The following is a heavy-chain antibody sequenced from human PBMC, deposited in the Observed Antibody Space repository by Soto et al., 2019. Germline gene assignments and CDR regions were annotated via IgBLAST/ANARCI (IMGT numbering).Heavy chain of an antibody. CDR3: ARDRVTTPRFYDY. CDR2: IYYSGRT. V-gene: IGHV4-61*01. J-gene: IGHJ4*02. D-gene: IGHD2-21*02. Sequence: PSETLSLTCTVSGGSVSSVSYYWSWIRQPPGKGLEWIGYIYYSGRTNYNPSLKGRVTISVDTSRNQFSLKLSSVTAADTAVYYCARDRVTTPRFYDYWGQGTLVTV. CDR1: GGSVSSVSYY.